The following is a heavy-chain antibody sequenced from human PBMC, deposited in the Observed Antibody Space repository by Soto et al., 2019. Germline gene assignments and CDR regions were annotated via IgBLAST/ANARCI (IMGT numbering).Heavy chain of an antibody. CDR1: GYTYTGYY. CDR3: ARARTFHKDYYDSSGHRDAFDI. Sequence: ASVKVSCKDSGYTYTGYYMHWVRQEKKQGLEWMGWINPNSGGTNYAQKFQGWVTMTRDTSISTAYMELSRLRSDDTAVYYCARARTFHKDYYDSSGHRDAFDIWGRGTMVTVSS. V-gene: IGHV1-2*04. CDR2: INPNSGGT. D-gene: IGHD3-22*01. J-gene: IGHJ3*02.